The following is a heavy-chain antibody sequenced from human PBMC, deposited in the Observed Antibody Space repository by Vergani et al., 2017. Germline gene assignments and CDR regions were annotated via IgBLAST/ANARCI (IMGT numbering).Heavy chain of an antibody. J-gene: IGHJ4*02. CDR3: ARDPGSDSGDY. CDR2: ISYDGSNK. V-gene: IGHV3-30-3*01. CDR1: GFTFSSYA. Sequence: QVQLVESGGGVVQPGRSLRLSCAASGFTFSSYAMHWVRQAPGKGLEWVAVISYDGSNKYYADSVKGRFTISRDNSKNTLYLQMNSLRAEDTAVYYCARDPGSDSGDYWGQGTLVTVSS. D-gene: IGHD1-26*01.